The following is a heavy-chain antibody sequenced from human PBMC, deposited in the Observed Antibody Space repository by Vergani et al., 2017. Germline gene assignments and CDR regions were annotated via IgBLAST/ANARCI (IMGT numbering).Heavy chain of an antibody. Sequence: EVQLVESGGGLVKPGGSPRLSCAASGFTFSSYSMNWVRQAPGKGLEWVSSISSSSSYIYYADSVKGRFTISRDNAKNSLYLQMNSLRAEDTAVYYCARGGYSSGWYRYYFDYWGQGTLVTVSS. D-gene: IGHD6-19*01. CDR3: ARGGYSSGWYRYYFDY. J-gene: IGHJ4*02. V-gene: IGHV3-21*01. CDR1: GFTFSSYS. CDR2: ISSSSSYI.